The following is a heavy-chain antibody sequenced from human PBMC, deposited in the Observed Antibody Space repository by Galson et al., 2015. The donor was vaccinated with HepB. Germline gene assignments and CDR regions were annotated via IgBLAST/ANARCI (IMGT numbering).Heavy chain of an antibody. D-gene: IGHD4-23*01. J-gene: IGHJ5*02. CDR1: GGSISSYY. CDR3: ARATSSGGHGLFWFDP. Sequence: LSLTCTVSGGSISSYYWSWIRQPPGKGLEWIGYIYYRGDTNYNPSLKSRVTMSLDTSKNQFSLKLTSVSAADTAVYYCARATSSGGHGLFWFDPWGQGTLVTVSS. V-gene: IGHV4-59*01. CDR2: IYYRGDT.